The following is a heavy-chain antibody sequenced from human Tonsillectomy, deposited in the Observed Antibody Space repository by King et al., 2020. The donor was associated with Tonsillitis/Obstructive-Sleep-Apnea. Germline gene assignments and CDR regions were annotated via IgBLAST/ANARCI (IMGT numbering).Heavy chain of an antibody. J-gene: IGHJ6*03. D-gene: IGHD2-2*01. CDR1: GFTFTSSV. V-gene: IGHV1-58*01. CDR2: IVVCSGNT. Sequence: QLVQSGPEVKKPGTSVKVSCKASGFTFTSSVVRWVRQARGQPLCWRGWIVVCSGNTNSAQKYKERVTITRDRSTSTAYMELSSLRSEDTAVYYCAAGQYCSSTSCYPDYYYYMDVWGKGTTVTVSS. CDR3: AAGQYCSSTSCYPDYYYYMDV.